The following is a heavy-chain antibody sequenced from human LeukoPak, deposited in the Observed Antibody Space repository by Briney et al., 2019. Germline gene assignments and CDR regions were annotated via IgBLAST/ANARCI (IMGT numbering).Heavy chain of an antibody. CDR2: IGYDGSNK. J-gene: IGHJ6*02. CDR3: ARDERYCSGGSCYPSDGMDV. V-gene: IGHV3-33*01. CDR1: GLTLSSYG. D-gene: IGHD2-15*01. Sequence: PGRSRGLSCAAPGLTLSSYGMPWVRQAPAKGLEWVAVIGYDGSNKYYADSVKGRFTISRDNSKNTLYLQMNSLRAEDTAVYYCARDERYCSGGSCYPSDGMDVWGQGTTVTVSS.